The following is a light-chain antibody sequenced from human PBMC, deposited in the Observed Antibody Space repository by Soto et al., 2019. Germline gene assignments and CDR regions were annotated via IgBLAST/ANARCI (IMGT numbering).Light chain of an antibody. J-gene: IGLJ1*01. CDR2: SNN. CDR3: AAWDASLGGFYV. CDR1: RSSIGTNT. V-gene: IGLV1-44*01. Sequence: QSVLTQPPSASGTPGQWVTISCSGSRSSIGTNTVNWYQHLPGMAPKLLSYSNNHRPSGVPDRFSASKAGASASLAISGLQSGDEGDYYCAAWDASLGGFYVIGSGTKVTVL.